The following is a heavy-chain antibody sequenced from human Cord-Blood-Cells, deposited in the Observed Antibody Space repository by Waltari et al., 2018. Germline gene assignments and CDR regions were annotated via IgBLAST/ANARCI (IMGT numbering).Heavy chain of an antibody. V-gene: IGHV1-2*02. D-gene: IGHD3-10*01. CDR3: VRVVRGPYYYYGMDV. CDR2: SNPNSGGT. J-gene: IGHJ6*02. Sequence: QVQLVQSGAEVKKPGASVKVSCKASGYTFTGYFMHWVRLAPGQGLEWMGWSNPNSGGTNYAQKFQGRVTMTRDTSISTAYMELSRLRSDDTAVYYCVRVVRGPYYYYGMDVWGQGTTVTVSS. CDR1: GYTFTGYF.